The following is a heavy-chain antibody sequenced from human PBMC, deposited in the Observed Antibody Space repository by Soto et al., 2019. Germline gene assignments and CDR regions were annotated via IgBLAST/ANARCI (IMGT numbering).Heavy chain of an antibody. CDR3: ARGSVVAATLFDY. CDR1: GGTISNGDYY. CDR2: IYYSGST. D-gene: IGHD2-15*01. J-gene: IGHJ4*01. V-gene: IGHV4-30-4*01. Sequence: SQTMSVTSPVSGGTISNGDYYWSWNRKPPGKGLEWIGYIYYSGSTYYNPSLKSRVTISVDTSKNQFSLKLSSVTAADTAVYYCARGSVVAATLFDYWGQEPWSPSPQ.